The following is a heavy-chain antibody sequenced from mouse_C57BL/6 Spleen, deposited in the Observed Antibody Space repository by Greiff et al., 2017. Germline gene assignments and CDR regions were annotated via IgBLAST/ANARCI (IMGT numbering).Heavy chain of an antibody. V-gene: IGHV6-6*01. CDR1: GFTFSDAW. D-gene: IGHD1-1*01. CDR3: TRGYYGSSYWYFDV. Sequence: EVQLQESGGGLVQPGGPMKLSCAASGFTFSDAWMDWVRQSPEKGLEWVAEIRNKANNHATYYAESVKGRFTISRDDSKSSVYLQMNSLRAEDTGIYYCTRGYYGSSYWYFDVWGTGTTVTVSS. J-gene: IGHJ1*03. CDR2: IRNKANNHAT.